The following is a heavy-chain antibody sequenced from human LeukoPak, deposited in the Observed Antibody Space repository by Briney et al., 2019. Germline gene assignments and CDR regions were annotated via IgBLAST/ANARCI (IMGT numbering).Heavy chain of an antibody. CDR3: ARAPWDYYGSGSYYPGGYYYYMDV. V-gene: IGHV1-69*05. CDR1: GGTVSSYA. D-gene: IGHD3-10*01. Sequence: SVKVSCKASGGTVSSYAISWVRQAPGQGLEWMGGIIPIFGTANYAQKFQGRVTITTDESTSTAYMELSSLRSEDTAVYYCARAPWDYYGSGSYYPGGYYYYMDVWGKGTTVTVSS. CDR2: IIPIFGTA. J-gene: IGHJ6*03.